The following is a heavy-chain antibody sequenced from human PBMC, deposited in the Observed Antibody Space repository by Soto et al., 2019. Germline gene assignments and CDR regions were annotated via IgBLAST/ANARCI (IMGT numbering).Heavy chain of an antibody. CDR2: MNPNSGNT. CDR3: ARAPIRNCSSTSCYTFDI. CDR1: GGTFSSYT. Sequence: ASVKVSCKASGGTFSSYTISWVRQAPGQVLEWMGRMNPNSGNTGYAQKFQGRVTMTRNTSISTAYMELSSLRSEDTAVYYCARAPIRNCSSTSCYTFDIWGQGTMVTVSS. D-gene: IGHD2-2*02. V-gene: IGHV1-8*02. J-gene: IGHJ3*02.